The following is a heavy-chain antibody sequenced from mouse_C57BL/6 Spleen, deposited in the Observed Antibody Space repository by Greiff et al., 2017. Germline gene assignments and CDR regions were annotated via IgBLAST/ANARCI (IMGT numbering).Heavy chain of an antibody. CDR1: GYTFTSYW. V-gene: IGHV1-55*01. CDR2: IYPGSGST. D-gene: IGHD2-10*02. CDR3: ARGYVDY. J-gene: IGHJ2*01. Sequence: VKLQESGAELVKPGASVKMSCKASGYTFTSYWITWVKQRPGQGLEWIGDIYPGSGSTNYNEKFKSKATLTVDTSSSTAYMQLSSLTSEDSAVYYCARGYVDYWGQGTTLTVSS.